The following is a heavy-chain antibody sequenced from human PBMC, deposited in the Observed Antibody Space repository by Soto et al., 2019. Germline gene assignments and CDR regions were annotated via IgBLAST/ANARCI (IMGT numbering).Heavy chain of an antibody. V-gene: IGHV3-23*01. CDR3: ARVGVKHLFCTNGVCRYFFDY. J-gene: IGHJ4*02. D-gene: IGHD2-8*01. CDR1: GFTFSKSA. CDR2: ISESGGST. Sequence: EVQLLESGGDLVQPGGSLRLSCAASGFTFSKSAMSWVRQAPGRGLEWVSSISESGGSTVYADSVKGRFTIARDNSRSTLFLEMNSLGVEDTAIYYCARVGVKHLFCTNGVCRYFFDYWGQGTLVTVSS.